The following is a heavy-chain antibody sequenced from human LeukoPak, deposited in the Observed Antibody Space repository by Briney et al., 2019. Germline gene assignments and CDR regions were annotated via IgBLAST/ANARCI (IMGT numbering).Heavy chain of an antibody. CDR3: ARGLPWFGETDPNFDY. Sequence: SETLSLTCTVSGGSISSYYWSWIRQPAGKGLEWIGRIYTSGSTNYNPSLKSRVTMSVDTSKNQFSLKLSSVTAADTAVYYCARGLPWFGETDPNFDYWGQGTLVTVSS. D-gene: IGHD3-10*01. CDR2: IYTSGST. V-gene: IGHV4-4*07. J-gene: IGHJ4*02. CDR1: GGSISSYY.